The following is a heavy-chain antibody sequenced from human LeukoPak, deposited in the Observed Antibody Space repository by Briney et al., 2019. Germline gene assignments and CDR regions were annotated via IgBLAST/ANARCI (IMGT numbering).Heavy chain of an antibody. Sequence: GGSLRLSCAASGFTFSSYAMSWVRQAPGKGLEWVSAISGNGGSTYYADSVKGRFTISRDNSKNTLYLQMNSLRAEDTAVYYCAKWGLWIQHGPDFDYWGQGTLVTVSS. D-gene: IGHD5-18*01. CDR1: GFTFSSYA. V-gene: IGHV3-23*01. CDR3: AKWGLWIQHGPDFDY. J-gene: IGHJ4*02. CDR2: ISGNGGST.